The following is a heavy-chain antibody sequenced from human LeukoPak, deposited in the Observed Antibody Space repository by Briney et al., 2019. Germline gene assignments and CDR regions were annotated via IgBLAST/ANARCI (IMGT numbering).Heavy chain of an antibody. CDR1: GFTVSSNY. CDR2: IYSGGST. Sequence: GGSLRLSCAASGFTVSSNYMSWVRQAPGKGLEWVSVIYSGGSTYYADSVKGRFTISRDNAKNSLYLQMNSLRAEDTAVYYCARDREDYGGNSGLDYWGQGTLVTVSS. V-gene: IGHV3-53*01. D-gene: IGHD4-23*01. CDR3: ARDREDYGGNSGLDY. J-gene: IGHJ4*02.